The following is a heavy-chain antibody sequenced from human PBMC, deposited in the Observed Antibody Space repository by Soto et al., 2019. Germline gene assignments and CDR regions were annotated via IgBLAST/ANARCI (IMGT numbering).Heavy chain of an antibody. J-gene: IGHJ3*02. V-gene: IGHV4-59*12. D-gene: IGHD3-22*01. CDR2: IYYSGST. Sequence: SETLSLTCXVXGGSISSYYWSWIRQPPGKGLEWIGYIYYSGSTNYNPSPKSRVTISVDTSKNQFSLKLSSVTAADTAVYYCARSYYYYDSSGYQNDAFAIWGQGTMVTVSS. CDR1: GGSISSYY. CDR3: ARSYYYYDSSGYQNDAFAI.